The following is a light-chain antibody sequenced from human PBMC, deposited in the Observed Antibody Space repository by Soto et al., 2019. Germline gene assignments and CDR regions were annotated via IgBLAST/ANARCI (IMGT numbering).Light chain of an antibody. J-gene: IGLJ1*01. CDR1: NSVVGSYNL. CDR3: LSYAGDSAYV. V-gene: IGLV2-23*02. CDR2: EVT. Sequence: QSALTQPGSVSGSPRRSVTIACSGTNSVVGSYNLVSWFQQHPGKAPKLVIYEVTKRPSGVSDRFSGSKSGNTASLTISGLQAEDEADYYCLSYAGDSAYVFGTGTKVPV.